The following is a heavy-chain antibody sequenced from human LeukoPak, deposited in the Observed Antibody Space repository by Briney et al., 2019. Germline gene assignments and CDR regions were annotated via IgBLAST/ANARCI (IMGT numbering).Heavy chain of an antibody. V-gene: IGHV1-8*03. CDR3: ARDPPTRYNPTRGDY. Sequence: ASVKVSCKASGYTFTSYDINWVRQATGQGLEWMGWMNPNSGNTGYAQKFQGRVTITRNTSISTAYMELSSLRSEDTAVYYCARDPPTRYNPTRGDYWGQGTLVTVSS. CDR2: MNPNSGNT. CDR1: GYTFTSYD. J-gene: IGHJ4*02. D-gene: IGHD1-14*01.